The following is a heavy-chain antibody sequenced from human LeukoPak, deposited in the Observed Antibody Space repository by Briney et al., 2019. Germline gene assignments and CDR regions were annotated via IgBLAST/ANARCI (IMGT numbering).Heavy chain of an antibody. V-gene: IGHV3-23*01. CDR3: ARDPGGYMDV. CDR1: GFTFRSYG. Sequence: GGSLRLSCAASGFTFRSYGMSWVRQAPGKGLEWVSAISGSGDTTYYADSVKGRFTISRDNAKNSLYLQMNSLRAEDTTVYYCARDPGGYMDVWGKGTTVTISS. CDR2: ISGSGDTT. J-gene: IGHJ6*03. D-gene: IGHD3-10*01.